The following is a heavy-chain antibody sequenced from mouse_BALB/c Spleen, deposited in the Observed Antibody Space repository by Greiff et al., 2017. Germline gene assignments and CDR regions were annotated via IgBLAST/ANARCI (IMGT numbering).Heavy chain of an antibody. J-gene: IGHJ2*01. V-gene: IGHV5-6*01. CDR1: GFTFSSYG. CDR2: ISSCGSYT. D-gene: IGHD1-1*01. CDR3: ARYPELLRYFDY. Sequence: EVKLVESGGDLVKPGGSLKLSCAASGFTFSSYGMSWVRQTPDKRLEWVATISSCGSYTYYPDSVKGRFTISRDNAKNTLYLQMSSLKSEDTAMYYCARYPELLRYFDYWGQGTTLTVSS.